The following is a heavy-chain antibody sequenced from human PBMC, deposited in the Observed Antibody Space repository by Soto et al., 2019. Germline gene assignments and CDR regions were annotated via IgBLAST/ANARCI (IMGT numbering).Heavy chain of an antibody. V-gene: IGHV4-31*03. J-gene: IGHJ4*02. CDR2: IYDNEDT. CDR3: ARGDATVSSVFDY. D-gene: IGHD4-17*01. CDR1: GGPLSSRGSY. Sequence: SETMSLACPLSGGPLSSRGSYWSWLREEAGKGLKWIGYIYDNEDTSYNPSLKSRVTISADTSKTQFSRKLSSVTAADTAVYCCARGDATVSSVFDYWGQGMLVTVSS.